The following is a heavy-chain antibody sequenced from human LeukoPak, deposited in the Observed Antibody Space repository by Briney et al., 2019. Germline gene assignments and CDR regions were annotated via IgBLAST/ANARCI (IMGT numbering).Heavy chain of an antibody. J-gene: IGHJ5*02. V-gene: IGHV1-2*02. CDR2: INPNSGGT. CDR1: GYTFTGYY. D-gene: IGHD3-3*01. Sequence: ASVKVSCKASGYTFTGYYMHWVRQAPGQGLEWMGWINPNSGGTNYAQKFQGRVTLTRETSISTAYMELCRLRSDDTALYYSARNVRFLEWLLSELDRWGQGTLVTVSS. CDR3: ARNVRFLEWLLSELDR.